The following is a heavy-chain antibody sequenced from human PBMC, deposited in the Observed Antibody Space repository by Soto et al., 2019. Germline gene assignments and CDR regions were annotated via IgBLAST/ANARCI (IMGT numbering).Heavy chain of an antibody. CDR1: GFSLSTSGVG. Sequence: QITLKESGPTLVKPTQPLTLTCTFSGFSLSTSGVGVGWIRQPPGKALEWLALIYWDDDKRYSPSLKSRLTITNDTSKNHVVLTMTNIDPVDTATYYCAHIREQYLQYCFDYWGQGTLVTVSS. D-gene: IGHD2-2*02. CDR3: AHIREQYLQYCFDY. CDR2: IYWDDDK. V-gene: IGHV2-5*02. J-gene: IGHJ4*02.